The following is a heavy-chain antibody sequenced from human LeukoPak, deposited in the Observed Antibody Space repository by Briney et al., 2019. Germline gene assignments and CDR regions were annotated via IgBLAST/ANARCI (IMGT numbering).Heavy chain of an antibody. CDR3: TSCRLWEVLHAFDM. D-gene: IGHD1-26*01. CDR1: GYTFTGYY. CDR2: INPSGGST. Sequence: ASVKVSCKASGYTFTGYYMHWVPQAPGQGLEWMGIINPSGGSTTYAQKFHGRVTMTRDTSTSTVYMELSNLRYEDTAVYYFTSCRLWEVLHAFDMWGQETMVTVSS. J-gene: IGHJ3*02. V-gene: IGHV1-46*03.